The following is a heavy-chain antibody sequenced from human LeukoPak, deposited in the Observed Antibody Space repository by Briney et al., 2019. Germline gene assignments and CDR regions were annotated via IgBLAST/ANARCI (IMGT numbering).Heavy chain of an antibody. CDR1: GGTFSSYA. J-gene: IGHJ5*02. Sequence: SAKLSCKASGGTFSSYAISWVRQPPGQGLEWMGGIIPIFGTANYAQKFQGRVTITADESTSTAYMELSSLRSEDTAVYYCARDDSSGSRFDPWGQGTLVTVPS. D-gene: IGHD3-22*01. V-gene: IGHV1-69*13. CDR3: ARDDSSGSRFDP. CDR2: IIPIFGTA.